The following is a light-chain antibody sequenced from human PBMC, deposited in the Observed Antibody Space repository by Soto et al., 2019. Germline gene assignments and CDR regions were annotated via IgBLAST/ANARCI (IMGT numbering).Light chain of an antibody. CDR1: ISDVGGYNY. V-gene: IGLV2-14*01. Sequence: QSVLTQPASVSGSPGQSITISCTGTISDVGGYNYVSWYQQHPGKAPKLMIYEVSNRPSGVSNRFSASKSGNTASLTISGRQAEDEADYYCSSYTSSTILVVFGGGTKLTVL. J-gene: IGLJ2*01. CDR2: EVS. CDR3: SSYTSSTILVV.